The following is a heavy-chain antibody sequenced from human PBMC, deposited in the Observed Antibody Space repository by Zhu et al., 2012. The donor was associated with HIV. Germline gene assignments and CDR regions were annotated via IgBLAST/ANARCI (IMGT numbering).Heavy chain of an antibody. CDR3: VRDSPPFYESTGNPL. CDR2: IYYTGTT. CDR1: GGYFSSHY. Sequence: QVQLQESGPGLVKPSETLSLTCTISGGYFSSHYWSWIRQPPGKALEWIGYIYYTGTTRYSPSLRSRVTILRNTSENQFSLKLISVTAADTAVYYCVRDSPPFYESTGNPLWGQGALVTVSS. V-gene: IGHV4-59*11. J-gene: IGHJ4*02. D-gene: IGHD3-22*01.